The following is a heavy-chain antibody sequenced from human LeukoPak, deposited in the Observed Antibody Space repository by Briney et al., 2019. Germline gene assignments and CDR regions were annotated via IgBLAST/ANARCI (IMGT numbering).Heavy chain of an antibody. V-gene: IGHV4-39*02. CDR3: ARDYYDILTGYWDGMDV. CDR2: IYYSGST. J-gene: IGHJ6*02. Sequence: SETLSLTCTVSGGSISSSSCYWGWIRQPPGKGLEWIGSIYYSGSTYYNPSLKSRVTISVDTSKNQFSLKLSSVTAADTAVYYCARDYYDILTGYWDGMDVWGQGTTVTVSS. D-gene: IGHD3-9*01. CDR1: GGSISSSSCY.